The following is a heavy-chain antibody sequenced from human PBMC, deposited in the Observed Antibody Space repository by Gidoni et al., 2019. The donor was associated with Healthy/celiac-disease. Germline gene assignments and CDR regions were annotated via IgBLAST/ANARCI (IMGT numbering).Heavy chain of an antibody. Sequence: EVQLVESGGGLVKPGGSLRLSCAASGFTFRSYSMNWVRQAPGKGLEWVSSISSSSSYIYYADSVKGRFTISRDNAKNSLYLQMNSLRAEDTAVYYCARPYCSGGSCYPNYFDYWGQGTLVTVSS. V-gene: IGHV3-21*01. CDR3: ARPYCSGGSCYPNYFDY. CDR1: GFTFRSYS. CDR2: ISSSSSYI. J-gene: IGHJ4*02. D-gene: IGHD2-15*01.